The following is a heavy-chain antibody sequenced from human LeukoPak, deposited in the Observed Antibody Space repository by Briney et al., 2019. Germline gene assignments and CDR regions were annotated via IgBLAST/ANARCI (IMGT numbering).Heavy chain of an antibody. CDR2: ISAYNGNT. CDR3: ARGYCSGGSCYWFDP. D-gene: IGHD2-15*01. V-gene: IGHV1-18*01. CDR1: GYTFTSYG. J-gene: IGHJ5*02. Sequence: ASVKVSCKASGYTFTSYGISWVRQAPGQGLEWMGWISAYNGNTNYAQKLQGRVTVTTDTFTSTAYMELRSLRSDDTAVYYCARGYCSGGSCYWFDPWGQGTLVTVSS.